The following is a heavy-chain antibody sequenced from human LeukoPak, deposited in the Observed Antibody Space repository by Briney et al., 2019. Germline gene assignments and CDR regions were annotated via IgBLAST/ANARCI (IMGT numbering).Heavy chain of an antibody. V-gene: IGHV3-74*01. Sequence: PGGSLRLSCAASGFTFISYWMHWVRQAPGKGLVWVSRINSDGSSTSYADSVKGRFTISRDNAKNTLYLQMNSLRAEDTAVYYCARGRYYYGSGSEIEDYWGQGTLVTVSS. CDR2: INSDGSST. D-gene: IGHD3-10*01. CDR1: GFTFISYW. J-gene: IGHJ4*02. CDR3: ARGRYYYGSGSEIEDY.